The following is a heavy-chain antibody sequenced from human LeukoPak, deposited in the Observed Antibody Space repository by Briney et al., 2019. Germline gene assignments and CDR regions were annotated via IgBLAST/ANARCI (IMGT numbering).Heavy chain of an antibody. D-gene: IGHD3-22*01. Sequence: VASVKVSCKASGGTFSSYAISWVRQAPGQGLEWMGGIIPIFGTANYAQKFQGRVTVTADESTSTAYMELSSLRSEDTAVYYCARLSHYDSSGTDYWGQGALVTVSS. V-gene: IGHV1-69*13. CDR3: ARLSHYDSSGTDY. J-gene: IGHJ4*02. CDR2: IIPIFGTA. CDR1: GGTFSSYA.